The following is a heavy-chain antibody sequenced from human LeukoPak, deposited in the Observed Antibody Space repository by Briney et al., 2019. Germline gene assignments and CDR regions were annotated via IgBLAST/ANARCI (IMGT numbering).Heavy chain of an antibody. V-gene: IGHV1-69*05. D-gene: IGHD2-15*01. J-gene: IGHJ4*02. CDR2: IIPIFGTA. CDR1: GGTFSSYA. Sequence: ASVKVSCKGSGGTFSSYAISWGRQGPGQGLEWVGRIIPIFGTANYAQKFQGRVTITTDESTSTAYMELSSLRSEDTAVYYCARAGSCSGGSCYPPPFDYWGQGTLVTVSS. CDR3: ARAGSCSGGSCYPPPFDY.